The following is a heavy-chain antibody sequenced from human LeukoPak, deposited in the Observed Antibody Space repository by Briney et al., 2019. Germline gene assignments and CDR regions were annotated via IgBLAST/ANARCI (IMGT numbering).Heavy chain of an antibody. Sequence: GGSLRLSCAASGFTFSSYAMHWVRQAPGKGLEYVSAISSNGGSTYYANSVKDRFTISRDNSKNTLYLQMGSLRAEDMAVYYCAISGVKCSGGSCYSSTGFDYWGQGTLVTVSS. J-gene: IGHJ4*02. CDR2: ISSNGGST. CDR3: AISGVKCSGGSCYSSTGFDY. V-gene: IGHV3-64*01. CDR1: GFTFSSYA. D-gene: IGHD2-15*01.